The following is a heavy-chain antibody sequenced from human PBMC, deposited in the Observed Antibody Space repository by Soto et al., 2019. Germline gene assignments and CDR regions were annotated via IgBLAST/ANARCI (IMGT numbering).Heavy chain of an antibody. V-gene: IGHV4-59*01. Sequence: PSETLSLTCTVSGGSISSYYWSWIRQPPGKGLEWIGYIYYSGSTNYNPSLKSRVTISVDTSKNQFSLKLSSVTAADTAVYYCARAGTTMVRGVISGRFDPWGQGTLVTVSS. CDR3: ARAGTTMVRGVISGRFDP. CDR2: IYYSGST. CDR1: GGSISSYY. J-gene: IGHJ5*02. D-gene: IGHD3-10*01.